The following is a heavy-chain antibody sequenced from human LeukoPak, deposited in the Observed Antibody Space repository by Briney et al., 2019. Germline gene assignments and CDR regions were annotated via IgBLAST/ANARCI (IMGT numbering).Heavy chain of an antibody. CDR1: GFTFSSYG. CDR2: IRYDGSNK. CDR3: AKDQMVYATYFDY. Sequence: GGSLRLSCVASGFTFSSYGMHWVRQAPGKGLEWVAVIRYDGSNKYYADSVKGRFTLSRDNSKNTLYLQMNSLRAEDTAVYYCAKDQMVYATYFDYWGQGTLVTVSS. J-gene: IGHJ4*02. V-gene: IGHV3-30*02. D-gene: IGHD2-8*01.